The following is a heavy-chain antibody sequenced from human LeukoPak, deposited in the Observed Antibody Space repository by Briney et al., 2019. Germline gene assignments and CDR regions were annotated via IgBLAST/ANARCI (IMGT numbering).Heavy chain of an antibody. CDR1: GGSISSYY. V-gene: IGHV4-59*01. J-gene: IGHJ5*02. D-gene: IGHD3-22*01. CDR3: AREAYDSSGYLVFDP. CDR2: IYYSGST. Sequence: SETLSLTCTVSGGSISSYYWSWIRQPPGKGLEWIGYIYYSGSTNYNPSLKSRVTISVDTSKNKFSLKLSSVTAADTAVYYCAREAYDSSGYLVFDPWGQGTLVTVSS.